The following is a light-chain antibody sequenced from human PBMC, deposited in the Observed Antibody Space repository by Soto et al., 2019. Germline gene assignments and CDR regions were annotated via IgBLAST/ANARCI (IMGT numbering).Light chain of an antibody. V-gene: IGKV3-15*01. Sequence: EIVMTQSPATLSVSPGERATLSCRASQSISSNLAWYQQKPGQAPRLLIYGASTRATGIPARFSGSGSGTEFTLTISSLQSEEFAVYYCQQYNTWPQTFGQGTKVDIK. CDR1: QSISSN. CDR3: QQYNTWPQT. J-gene: IGKJ1*01. CDR2: GAS.